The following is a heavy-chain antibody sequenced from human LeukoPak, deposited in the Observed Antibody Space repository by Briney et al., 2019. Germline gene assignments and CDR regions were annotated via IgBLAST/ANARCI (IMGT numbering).Heavy chain of an antibody. CDR1: GFXLSSYA. Sequence: GGSLRLSCAASGFXLSSYAVHWVRQSPGKGLEWVALISNDGINKYYVDSVKGRSTISRDNSKNTLNLQMNSLRAEDTAVYYCARNFGGNSGHYYDMDVWGQGTTVTVSS. CDR2: ISNDGINK. V-gene: IGHV3-30-3*01. D-gene: IGHD4-23*01. J-gene: IGHJ6*02. CDR3: ARNFGGNSGHYYDMDV.